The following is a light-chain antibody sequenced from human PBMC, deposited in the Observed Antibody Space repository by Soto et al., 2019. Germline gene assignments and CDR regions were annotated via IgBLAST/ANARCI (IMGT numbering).Light chain of an antibody. CDR2: DAS. CDR1: QSVSSY. J-gene: IGKJ4*01. Sequence: EIVLTQSPATLSLSPGERATLSCRASQSVSSYLVWYQQKPGQAPRLLIYDASNRATGIPARFNGSGSGTDFTLTISSLEPEDFAVYYCQQRSNWPPLTFGGGTKVEIK. V-gene: IGKV3-11*01. CDR3: QQRSNWPPLT.